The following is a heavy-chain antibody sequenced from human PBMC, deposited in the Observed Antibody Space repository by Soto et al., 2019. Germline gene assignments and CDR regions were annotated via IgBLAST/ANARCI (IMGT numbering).Heavy chain of an antibody. V-gene: IGHV3-21*02. CDR3: AGTYDPFDY. D-gene: IGHD5-12*01. Sequence: EVQLVESGGGLVKPGESLRLSCAASGITFSDYHMNWVRQAPGKGLEWVAAITSSGRFIYYADSVRGRFTISRDNAKNSLYLQMNSLSAADTAVYYCAGTYDPFDYWGQGTLVTVSS. J-gene: IGHJ4*02. CDR2: ITSSGRFI. CDR1: GITFSDYH.